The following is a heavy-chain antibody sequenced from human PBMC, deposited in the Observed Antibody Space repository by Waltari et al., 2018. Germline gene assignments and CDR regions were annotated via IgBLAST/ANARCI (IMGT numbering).Heavy chain of an antibody. CDR3: ARDFRSGYSIDL. J-gene: IGHJ4*02. CDR2: ITWNGGQT. D-gene: IGHD6-13*01. V-gene: IGHV3-20*04. CDR1: GFSFGDYG. Sequence: AQLVESGGNIVRPGGALHLPCATSGFSFGDYGMSWVRQAPGKGLEWVSGITWNGGQTGYAESVKGRFTISRDDGKKSLYLQMNSLSDDDTALYYCARDFRSGYSIDLWGQGTLVTVSA.